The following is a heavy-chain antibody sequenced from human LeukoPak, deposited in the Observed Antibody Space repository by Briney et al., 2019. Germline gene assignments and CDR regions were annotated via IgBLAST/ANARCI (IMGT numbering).Heavy chain of an antibody. CDR3: ARDPDGDYDFDY. J-gene: IGHJ4*02. D-gene: IGHD4-17*01. Sequence: GGSLRLSCATSGFSLSDYGMNWVRRAPGKGLEWLSHINSKGAVISYADSVKGRITISRDTAKNSLYLQMDSLRIEDTAIYFCARDPDGDYDFDYWGQGTLVTVSS. CDR2: INSKGAVI. V-gene: IGHV3-48*01. CDR1: GFSLSDYG.